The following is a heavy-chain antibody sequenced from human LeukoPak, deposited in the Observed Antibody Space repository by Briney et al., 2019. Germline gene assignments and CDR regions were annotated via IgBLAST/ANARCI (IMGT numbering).Heavy chain of an antibody. Sequence: ASVKVSCKASGYTFTSYYMRWVRQAPGQGLEWMGIINPSGGSTSYAQKFQGRVTMTRDTSTSTVYMELSSLRSEDTAVYYCARVGIAAAGLDYWGQGTLVTVSS. V-gene: IGHV1-46*01. D-gene: IGHD6-13*01. J-gene: IGHJ4*02. CDR1: GYTFTSYY. CDR2: INPSGGST. CDR3: ARVGIAAAGLDY.